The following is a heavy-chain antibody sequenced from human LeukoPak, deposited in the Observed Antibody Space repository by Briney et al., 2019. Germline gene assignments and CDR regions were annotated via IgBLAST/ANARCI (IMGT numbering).Heavy chain of an antibody. CDR3: ARSGSDTAMVTYY. CDR1: GYTFTGYY. J-gene: IGHJ4*02. CDR2: INPNSGGT. V-gene: IGHV1-2*02. Sequence: ASVKVSCKASGYTFTGYYMHWVRQAPGQGLEWMGWINPNSGGTNYARKFQGRVTMTRDTSISTAYMELSRLRSDDTAVYYCARSGSDTAMVTYYWGQGTLVTVSS. D-gene: IGHD5-18*01.